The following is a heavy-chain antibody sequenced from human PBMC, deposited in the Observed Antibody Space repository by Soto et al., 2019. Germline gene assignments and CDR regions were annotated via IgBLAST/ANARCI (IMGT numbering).Heavy chain of an antibody. J-gene: IGHJ5*02. CDR3: VSEVIAVLGSIRWFDP. CDR2: IGPDGTST. CDR1: GVTFRDYW. Sequence: GGSLRLSCAVSGVTFRDYWMHWVRQVPGKGLLWVSRIGPDGTSTKYADAVKGRFTISRSKPENTLYLQMNSLRAEDTGVYYCVSEVIAVLGSIRWFDPWGQGTLVT. D-gene: IGHD6-19*01. V-gene: IGHV3-74*01.